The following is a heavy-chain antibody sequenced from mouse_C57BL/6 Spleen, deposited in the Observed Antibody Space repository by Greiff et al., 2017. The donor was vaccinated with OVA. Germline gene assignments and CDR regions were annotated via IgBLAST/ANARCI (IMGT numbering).Heavy chain of an antibody. D-gene: IGHD1-1*01. CDR2: IYPGDGDT. CDR1: GYAFSSSW. J-gene: IGHJ3*01. CDR3: ARGDYGSSPWCAY. Sequence: QVQLKESGPELVKPGASVKISCKASGYAFSSSWMNWVKQRPGKGLEWIGRIYPGDGDTNYNGKFKGKATLTADKSSSTAYMQLSSLTSEDSAVYFCARGDYGSSPWCAYWGQGTLVTVSA. V-gene: IGHV1-82*01.